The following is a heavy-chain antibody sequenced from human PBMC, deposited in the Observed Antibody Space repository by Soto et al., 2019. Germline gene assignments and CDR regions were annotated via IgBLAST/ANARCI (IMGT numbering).Heavy chain of an antibody. CDR2: ISAYNGNT. D-gene: IGHD3-10*01. Sequence: ASVKVSCKASGYTFTSYGISWVRQAPGQGLEWMGWISAYNGNTNYAQKLQGRVTMTTDTSTSTAYMELRSLRSDDTAVYYCARVGRYYGSGSYSYWFDPWGQGTQVTVSS. V-gene: IGHV1-18*01. J-gene: IGHJ5*02. CDR3: ARVGRYYGSGSYSYWFDP. CDR1: GYTFTSYG.